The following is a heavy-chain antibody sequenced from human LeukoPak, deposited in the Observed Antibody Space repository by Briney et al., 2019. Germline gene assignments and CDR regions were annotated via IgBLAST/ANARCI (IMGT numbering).Heavy chain of an antibody. Sequence: ASVKVSCKASGYTFTGYYMHWVRQAPGQGLEWMGWINPSGGSTSYAQKFQGRVTMTRDTSTSTVYMELSSLRSEDTAVYYCARRSIAAPDAFDIWGQGTMVTVSS. V-gene: IGHV1-46*01. CDR3: ARRSIAAPDAFDI. J-gene: IGHJ3*02. CDR2: INPSGGST. CDR1: GYTFTGYY. D-gene: IGHD6-6*01.